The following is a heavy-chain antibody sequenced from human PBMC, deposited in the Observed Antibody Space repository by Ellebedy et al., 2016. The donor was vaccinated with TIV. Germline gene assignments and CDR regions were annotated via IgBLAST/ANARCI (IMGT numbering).Heavy chain of an antibody. CDR1: GYTFTSYA. D-gene: IGHD2-15*01. CDR3: ARDGCSGGSCYPSYYYYMDV. CDR2: INTNTGNP. Sequence: ASVKVSCKASGYTFTSYAMNWVRQAPGQGLEWMGWINTNTGNPTYAQGFTGRFVFSLDTSVSTAYLQISSLKAEDTAVYYCARDGCSGGSCYPSYYYYMDVWGKGTTVTVSS. J-gene: IGHJ6*03. V-gene: IGHV7-4-1*02.